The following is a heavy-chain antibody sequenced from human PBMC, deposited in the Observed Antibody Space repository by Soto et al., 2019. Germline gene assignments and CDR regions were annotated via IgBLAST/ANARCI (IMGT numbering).Heavy chain of an antibody. V-gene: IGHV3-33*01. Sequence: GGSLRLSCAASGFTFSSYGMHWVRQAPGKGLEWVAVIWYDGSNKYYADSVKGRFTISRDNSKNTLYLQMNSLRAEDTAVYYCARFGVGATTLDYYYGMDVWGQGTTVTVSS. J-gene: IGHJ6*02. D-gene: IGHD1-26*01. CDR1: GFTFSSYG. CDR2: IWYDGSNK. CDR3: ARFGVGATTLDYYYGMDV.